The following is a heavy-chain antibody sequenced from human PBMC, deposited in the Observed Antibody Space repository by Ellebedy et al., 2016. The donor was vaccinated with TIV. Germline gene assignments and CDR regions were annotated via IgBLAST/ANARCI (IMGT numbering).Heavy chain of an antibody. Sequence: GESLKISCVASGFDLRNYWMSWVRQAPGKGLEWVANIKGDASEEYYLDSVKGRFTISRDNLKRSLYLQVNSLGVEDTAVYFCAREDGNWLDPWGQGTLVTVAS. CDR2: IKGDASEE. CDR3: AREDGNWLDP. CDR1: GFDLRNYW. J-gene: IGHJ5*02. V-gene: IGHV3-7*01. D-gene: IGHD4-23*01.